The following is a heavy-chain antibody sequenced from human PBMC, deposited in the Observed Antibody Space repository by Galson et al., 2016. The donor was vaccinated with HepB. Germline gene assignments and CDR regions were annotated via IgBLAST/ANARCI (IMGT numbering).Heavy chain of an antibody. J-gene: IGHJ3*02. CDR1: GYTFNAYG. V-gene: IGHV1-18*01. Sequence: SVKVSCKASGYTFNAYGIAWVRQAPGQGLEWMGWISAYNGLTNYTEMFQDRVTMTTDTSTNTAYMDLRSLRSDDTAVYYCARGHRLDSFDIWGQGTKVTDSS. CDR3: ARGHRLDSFDI. CDR2: ISAYNGLT.